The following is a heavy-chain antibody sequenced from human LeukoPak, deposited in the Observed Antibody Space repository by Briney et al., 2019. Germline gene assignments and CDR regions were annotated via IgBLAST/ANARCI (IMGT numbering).Heavy chain of an antibody. D-gene: IGHD1-26*01. CDR1: AFSLNAYN. CDR3: VRDRGTYRPIDY. V-gene: IGHV3-21*04. Sequence: GGSLRLSCAASAFSLNAYNMNWVRQAPGKGLEWVSSISYTGTYIYYADSVKGRFTISRDNAQNSLYLQMNSLRAEDTAIYYCVRDRGTYRPIDYWGQGTLVTVSS. J-gene: IGHJ4*02. CDR2: ISYTGTYI.